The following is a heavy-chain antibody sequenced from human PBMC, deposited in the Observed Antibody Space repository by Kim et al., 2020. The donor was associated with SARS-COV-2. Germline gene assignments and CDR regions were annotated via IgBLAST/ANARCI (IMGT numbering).Heavy chain of an antibody. V-gene: IGHV1-3*01. Sequence: ASVKVSCKASGYTFITYAIHWVRQAPGQRLEWMGWINLATGNTKYSQSFRGRVAFTRDTSASTAYMDLRSLRSEDTAVYYCARELDSTGFHFDYWGQGTLVTVS. CDR2: INLATGNT. CDR3: ARELDSTGFHFDY. J-gene: IGHJ4*02. CDR1: GYTFITYA. D-gene: IGHD3-9*01.